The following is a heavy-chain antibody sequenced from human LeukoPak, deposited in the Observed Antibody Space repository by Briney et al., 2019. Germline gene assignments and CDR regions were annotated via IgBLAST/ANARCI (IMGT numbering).Heavy chain of an antibody. CDR1: GFTFSSYG. V-gene: IGHV3-30*03. J-gene: IGHJ4*02. D-gene: IGHD6-19*01. CDR2: ISYDGSNK. CDR3: ARSSGPNVDY. Sequence: GGSLRLSCAASGFTFSSYGMHWVRQAPGKGLEWVAVISYDGSNKYYADSVKGRFTISRDNSKNTLYLQMNGLRAEDTAVYYCARSSGPNVDYWGQGTLVTVSS.